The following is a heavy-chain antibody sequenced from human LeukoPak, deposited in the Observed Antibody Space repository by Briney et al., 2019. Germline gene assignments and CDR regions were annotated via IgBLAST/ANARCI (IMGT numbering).Heavy chain of an antibody. CDR3: VNGDYREY. V-gene: IGHV3-21*01. D-gene: IGHD4-17*01. CDR2: IGYTSSDR. J-gene: IGHJ4*02. Sequence: TGGSLRLSCAASGLTFSTYTMNWVRQAPGKGLEWVASIGYTSSDRYYVESVKGRFTISRTNAENSLYLQMNSLRADDTAMYDCVNGDYREYWGQGTRVTVSS. CDR1: GLTFSTYT.